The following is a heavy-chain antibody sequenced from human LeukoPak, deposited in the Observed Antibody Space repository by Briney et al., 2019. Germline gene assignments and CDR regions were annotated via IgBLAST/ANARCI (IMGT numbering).Heavy chain of an antibody. Sequence: GGSLRLSCAVSGFTFSGYAVRWGRQAPGKGLEWVSSISGSGGSTYSADSVKGRFTISRDSSKNTLSLQMNSLRPGDTALFYCGKDRSCTDDICHGDFDYWGQGTLVTVSS. CDR3: GKDRSCTDDICHGDFDY. V-gene: IGHV3-23*01. D-gene: IGHD2-8*01. J-gene: IGHJ4*02. CDR1: GFTFSGYA. CDR2: ISGSGGST.